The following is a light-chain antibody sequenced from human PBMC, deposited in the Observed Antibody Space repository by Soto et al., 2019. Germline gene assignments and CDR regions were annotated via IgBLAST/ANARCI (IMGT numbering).Light chain of an antibody. CDR1: QSVSNNY. CDR2: GAS. CDR3: QQYGSSGT. J-gene: IGKJ1*01. V-gene: IGKV3-20*01. Sequence: IVLTQSPVTLSLPPGEGATLSFSATQSVSNNYLARYQQEPGQAPRLLIYGASNRATGIPDRFSGSGSGTDFTLTISRLEPEDFAVYYCQQYGSSGTFGQGTKVDIK.